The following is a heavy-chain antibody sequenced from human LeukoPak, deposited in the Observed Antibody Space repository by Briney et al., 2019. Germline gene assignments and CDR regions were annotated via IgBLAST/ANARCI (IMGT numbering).Heavy chain of an antibody. J-gene: IGHJ4*02. V-gene: IGHV4-39*07. CDR2: IYHSGST. Sequence: SETLSLTCTVSGGSISSSSYYWGWIRQPPGKGLEWIGYIYHSGSTYYNPSLKSRVTISVDRSKNQFSLKLSSVTAADTAVYYCARDGKYSSSSLWGQGTLVTVSS. CDR1: GGSISSSSYY. CDR3: ARDGKYSSSSL. D-gene: IGHD6-6*01.